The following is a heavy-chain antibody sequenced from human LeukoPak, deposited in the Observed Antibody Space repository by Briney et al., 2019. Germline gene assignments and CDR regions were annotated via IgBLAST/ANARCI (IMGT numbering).Heavy chain of an antibody. D-gene: IGHD3-22*01. CDR2: INWNGGST. CDR1: GFTFDDYG. CDR3: ARESDAMISGGHDSSGYYLDAFDI. J-gene: IGHJ3*02. V-gene: IGHV3-20*04. Sequence: RAGGSLRLSCAASGFTFDDYGMSWVRQAPGKGLEWVSGINWNGGSTGYADSVKGRFTISRDNAKNSLYLQMNSLRAEDTALYYCARESDAMISGGHDSSGYYLDAFDIWGQGTMVTVSS.